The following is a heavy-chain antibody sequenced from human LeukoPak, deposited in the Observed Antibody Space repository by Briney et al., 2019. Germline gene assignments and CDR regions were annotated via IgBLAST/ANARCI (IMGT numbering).Heavy chain of an antibody. J-gene: IGHJ5*02. Sequence: PSETLSLTCTVSGGSISSYYWSWIRQPPGKGLEWIGYIYYSGSTNYNPSLKSRVTISVDTSKNQFSLKLSSVTAADTAVYYCARQGGYLSDWFDPWGQGTLVTVSS. D-gene: IGHD3-22*01. CDR2: IYYSGST. CDR1: GGSISSYY. V-gene: IGHV4-59*01. CDR3: ARQGGYLSDWFDP.